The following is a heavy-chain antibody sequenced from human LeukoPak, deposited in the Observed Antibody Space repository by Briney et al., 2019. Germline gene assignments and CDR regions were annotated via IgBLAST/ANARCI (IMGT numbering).Heavy chain of an antibody. CDR1: GFTFSSYA. CDR3: AKDTYDSSGYPQWFDP. D-gene: IGHD3-22*01. Sequence: SGGSLRLSCAASGFTFSSYAMSWVRQAPGKGLEWVSAISGSGGSTYYADSVKGRFTISRDNSKITLYLQMNSLRAEDTAVYYCAKDTYDSSGYPQWFDPWGQGTLVTVSS. CDR2: ISGSGGST. J-gene: IGHJ5*02. V-gene: IGHV3-23*01.